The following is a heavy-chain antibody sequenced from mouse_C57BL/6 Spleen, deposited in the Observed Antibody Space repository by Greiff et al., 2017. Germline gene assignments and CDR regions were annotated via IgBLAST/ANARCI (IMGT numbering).Heavy chain of an antibody. CDR2: IDPSDSYT. CDR3: ARSDGYYIAY. J-gene: IGHJ3*01. CDR1: GYTFTSYW. V-gene: IGHV1-50*01. Sequence: VQLQQPGAELVKPGASVKLSCKASGYTFTSYWMQWVKQRPGQGLEWIGEIDPSDSYTNYNQKFKGKATLTVDTSSSTAYRQLSSLTSEDSAVYYCARSDGYYIAYWGQGTLVTVSA. D-gene: IGHD2-3*01.